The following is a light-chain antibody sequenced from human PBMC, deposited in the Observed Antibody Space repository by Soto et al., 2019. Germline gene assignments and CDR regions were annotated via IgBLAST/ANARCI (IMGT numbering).Light chain of an antibody. CDR3: QVWDRTSNHYV. CDR1: NIGSKS. CDR2: DDS. J-gene: IGLJ1*01. Sequence: SYELTQPPSVSVAPGQTVRVTCGGKNIGSKSVHWYQQKPGQAPVLVVYDDSDWPSRIPERFSGSNSGNTATLTISRVEAGDEADYHCQVWDRTSNHYVFGSGTKLTVL. V-gene: IGLV3-21*02.